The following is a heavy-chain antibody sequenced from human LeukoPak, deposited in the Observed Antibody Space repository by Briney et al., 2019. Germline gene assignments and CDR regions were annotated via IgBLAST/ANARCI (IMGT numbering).Heavy chain of an antibody. CDR3: AKPRLEGYYFDY. J-gene: IGHJ4*02. Sequence: GGSLRLSCAASGFTFSSCAMSWVRQAPGKGLEWVSAISGSSGSTYYADSVKGRFTISRANSKNTLYLQMNSLRAEDTAVYYCAKPRLEGYYFDYWGQGTLVTVSS. CDR1: GFTFSSCA. CDR2: ISGSSGST. D-gene: IGHD1-1*01. V-gene: IGHV3-23*01.